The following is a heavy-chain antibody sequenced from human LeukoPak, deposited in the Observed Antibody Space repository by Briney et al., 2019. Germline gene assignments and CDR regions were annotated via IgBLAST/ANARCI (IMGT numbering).Heavy chain of an antibody. CDR1: GCTFTGYY. Sequence: ASVKVSRKASGCTFTGYYIDWVRQAPGQGLEWMGWINSDSGGTNYAQKFQGRVTMTRDTSTSTAYMELSSLRSDDTAFYYCARDTITVTTPYFDYWGQGTLVTVPS. D-gene: IGHD4-17*01. V-gene: IGHV1-2*02. J-gene: IGHJ4*02. CDR2: INSDSGGT. CDR3: ARDTITVTTPYFDY.